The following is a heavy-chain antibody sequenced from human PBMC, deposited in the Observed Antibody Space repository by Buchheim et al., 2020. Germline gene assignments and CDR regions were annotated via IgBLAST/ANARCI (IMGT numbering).Heavy chain of an antibody. V-gene: IGHV3-23*01. J-gene: IGHJ6*02. CDR3: AKDLRGVTIFGVVQYYYGMDV. D-gene: IGHD3-3*01. Sequence: EVQLLESGGGLVQPGGSLRLSCAASGFTFSSYAMSWVRQAPGKGLEWVSAISGSGGSTYYADSVKGRFTISRDNSKNTLYLQMNSLRDEDTAVYYCAKDLRGVTIFGVVQYYYGMDVWGQGTT. CDR1: GFTFSSYA. CDR2: ISGSGGST.